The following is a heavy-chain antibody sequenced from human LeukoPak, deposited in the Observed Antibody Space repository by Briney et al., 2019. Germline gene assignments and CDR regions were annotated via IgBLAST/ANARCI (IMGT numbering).Heavy chain of an antibody. CDR3: ARVTHYDILTGYYY. Sequence: ASVKVSFKASGYTFTSYGISWVRQAPGQGLEWMGWISAYNGNTNYAQKLQGRVTMTTDTSTSTAYMELRSLRSDDTAVYYCARVTHYDILTGYYYWGQGTLVTVSS. J-gene: IGHJ4*02. D-gene: IGHD3-9*01. CDR2: ISAYNGNT. V-gene: IGHV1-18*01. CDR1: GYTFTSYG.